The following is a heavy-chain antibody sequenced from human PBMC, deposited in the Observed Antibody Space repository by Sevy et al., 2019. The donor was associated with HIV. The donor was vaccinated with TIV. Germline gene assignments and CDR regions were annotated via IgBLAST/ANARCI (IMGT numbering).Heavy chain of an antibody. CDR2: IYHSGST. J-gene: IGHJ4*02. CDR3: ARDPQGSGSYDY. Sequence: SETLSLTCAVSGYSISSGYYWGWIRQPPGKGLEWIGSIYHSGSTYSNPSLKSRVTISVDTSKNQFSLKLSSVTAADTAVYYCARDPQGSGSYDYWGQGTLVTVSS. CDR1: GYSISSGYY. D-gene: IGHD1-26*01. V-gene: IGHV4-38-2*02.